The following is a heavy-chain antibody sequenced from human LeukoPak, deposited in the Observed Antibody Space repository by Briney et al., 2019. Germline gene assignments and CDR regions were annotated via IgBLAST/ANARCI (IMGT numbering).Heavy chain of an antibody. CDR3: ASGEVGVRKFYSDPFHY. CDR1: GFAVASNY. D-gene: IGHD2-15*01. J-gene: IGHJ4*02. CDR2: LYSAGAT. Sequence: GESLKISCAASGFAVASNYMSWVRQAPEKGLEWVSILYSAGATYYADSVRGRFTITRDTSKNTLNLQMNSLRADDTAIYYCASGEVGVRKFYSDPFHYWGQGTLVTVSS. V-gene: IGHV3-53*01.